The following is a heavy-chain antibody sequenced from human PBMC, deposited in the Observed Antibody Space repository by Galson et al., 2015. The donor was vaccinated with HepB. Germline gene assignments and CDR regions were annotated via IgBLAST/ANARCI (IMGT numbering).Heavy chain of an antibody. CDR2: ISVSGGRT. V-gene: IGHV3-23*01. CDR3: ARRSA. J-gene: IGHJ5*02. CDR1: GFSFGSYV. D-gene: IGHD1-26*01. Sequence: ALRLSCAASGFSFGSYVMSWGRQAPGTGLEWVAGISVSGGRTYYADSGKGRFTIPSDNSKNTLDLQMNSLSVEDTAVYYWARRSAWGQAPLVTVSS.